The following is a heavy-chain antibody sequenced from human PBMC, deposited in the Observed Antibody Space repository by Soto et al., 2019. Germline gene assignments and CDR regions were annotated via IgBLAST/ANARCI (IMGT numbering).Heavy chain of an antibody. D-gene: IGHD6-25*01. V-gene: IGHV3-49*03. CDR3: TRPGRGGYTSPFDY. CDR2: ITSRRYGGTA. CDR1: GFIFADYA. Sequence: PEGSLRLSCTPSGFIFADYAIIWFRQAPGKGLECVGFITSRRYGGTAEYAASVKGRFTISRDDSKSIAYLQMNSLKTEDTAGYFCTRPGRGGYTSPFDYWGQGGLVTLSS. J-gene: IGHJ4*02.